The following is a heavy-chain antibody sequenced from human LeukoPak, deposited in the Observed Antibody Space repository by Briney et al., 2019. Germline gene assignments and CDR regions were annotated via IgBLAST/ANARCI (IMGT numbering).Heavy chain of an antibody. D-gene: IGHD1-7*01. CDR1: GFTFSSYS. J-gene: IGHJ4*02. Sequence: NPGGSLRLSCAASGFTFSSYSMNWVRQAPGKGLEWVSSISSSGSYIYYADSVKGRFTISRDNSKNTLYLQMNSLRGEDTAVYYCAKDREGTIADYFDYWGQGTLVTVSS. CDR3: AKDREGTIADYFDY. CDR2: ISSSGSYI. V-gene: IGHV3-21*04.